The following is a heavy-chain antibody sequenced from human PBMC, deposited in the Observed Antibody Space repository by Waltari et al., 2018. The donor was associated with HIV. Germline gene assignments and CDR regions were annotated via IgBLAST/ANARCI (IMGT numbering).Heavy chain of an antibody. CDR1: GFTFSSYG. J-gene: IGHJ6*02. D-gene: IGHD6-19*01. CDR2: ISSSSGHM. Sequence: EVQLVESGGGLVKPGGSLRLSCAGSGFTFSSYGMNWVRQAPGKGLGWVAYISSSSGHMKYADSVKGLFTISRDNAKNSLYMQINSLRAEDTAVYYCASRSSGRVAYGLDVWGQGTTVIVSS. CDR3: ASRSSGRVAYGLDV. V-gene: IGHV3-21*01.